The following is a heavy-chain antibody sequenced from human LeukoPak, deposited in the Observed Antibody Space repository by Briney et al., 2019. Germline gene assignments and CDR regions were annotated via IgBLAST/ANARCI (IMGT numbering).Heavy chain of an antibody. Sequence: GGSLRLSCAASGFTFSDYYMSWIRQAPGKGLEWVSYISSSSSYTNYADSVKGRFTVSRDNAKNSLYLQMNSLRAEDTAVYYCARFHSSGYPYFDYWGQGTWSPSPQ. D-gene: IGHD3-22*01. CDR1: GFTFSDYY. CDR3: ARFHSSGYPYFDY. CDR2: ISSSSSYT. V-gene: IGHV3-11*06. J-gene: IGHJ4*02.